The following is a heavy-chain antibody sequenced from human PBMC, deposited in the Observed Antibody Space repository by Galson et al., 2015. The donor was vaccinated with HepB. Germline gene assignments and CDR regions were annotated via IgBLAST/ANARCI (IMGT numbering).Heavy chain of an antibody. CDR3: VKGGVGGIYSAFSY. D-gene: IGHD3-3*01. J-gene: IGHJ4*02. CDR2: IDGNGGNT. V-gene: IGHV3-64D*06. Sequence: SLRLSCAGSGFTFSNSPMHWIRQAPGKGLEYVSVIDGNGGNTFHTDSVKGRFIISRDNSKNTVFLHMSSLRAEDTAVYYCVKGGVGGIYSAFSYWGQGTLVTVSS. CDR1: GFTFSNSP.